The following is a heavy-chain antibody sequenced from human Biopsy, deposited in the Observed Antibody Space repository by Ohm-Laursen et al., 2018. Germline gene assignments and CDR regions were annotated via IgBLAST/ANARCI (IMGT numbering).Heavy chain of an antibody. V-gene: IGHV1-69*04. CDR2: IVPILGHL. CDR3: AADADGYYTEFDY. Sequence: LVKVSCKASGGPSSNYAFSWVRQAPGQGLEWVGRIVPILGHLNYAQRFQGRVSITADKSATYVYMELSRLTSGDTAVYYCAADADGYYTEFDYWGPGTLVTVSS. D-gene: IGHD3-3*01. CDR1: GGPSSNYA. J-gene: IGHJ4*02.